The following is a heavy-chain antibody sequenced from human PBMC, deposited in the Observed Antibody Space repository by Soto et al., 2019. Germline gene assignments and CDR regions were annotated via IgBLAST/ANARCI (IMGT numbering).Heavy chain of an antibody. J-gene: IGHJ3*01. CDR2: IGGRGNSA. V-gene: IGHV3-23*01. Sequence: GGSLRLFCAASGFTFHNYAMSWVRQAPGEGLEWVSVIGGRGNSAYYADSVQGRFTISRDNSKNTLSLQMSSLTADDTAIYYCVREGRGSFDFWGRGTMVTVSS. D-gene: IGHD5-12*01. CDR3: VREGRGSFDF. CDR1: GFTFHNYA.